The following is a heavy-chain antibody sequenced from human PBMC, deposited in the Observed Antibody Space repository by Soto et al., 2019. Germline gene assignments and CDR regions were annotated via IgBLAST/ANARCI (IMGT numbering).Heavy chain of an antibody. CDR1: GGSISSYY. Sequence: SETLSLTCTVSGGSISSYYWSWTRQPPGKGLEWIGYIYYSGSTNYNPSLKSRVTISVDTSKNQFSLKLSSVTAADTAVYYCERLVATMDFDYWGQGTLVTVSS. CDR2: IYYSGST. D-gene: IGHD5-12*01. J-gene: IGHJ4*02. CDR3: ERLVATMDFDY. V-gene: IGHV4-59*01.